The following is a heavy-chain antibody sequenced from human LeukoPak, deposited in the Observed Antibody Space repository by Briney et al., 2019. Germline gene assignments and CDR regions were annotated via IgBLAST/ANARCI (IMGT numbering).Heavy chain of an antibody. CDR2: LYTSGST. CDR3: ARSPGPDLNYYDTSGSYYFDY. CDR1: SGSISSGSYY. Sequence: NPSETLSLTCTVSSGSISSGSYYWSWIRQPAGKGLEWIGRLYTSGSTNYSPSLKSRVTISVDASKNQISLRLTSVTAADTAVYYCARSPGPDLNYYDTSGSYYFDYWGQGTLVTVSS. V-gene: IGHV4-61*02. J-gene: IGHJ4*02. D-gene: IGHD3-22*01.